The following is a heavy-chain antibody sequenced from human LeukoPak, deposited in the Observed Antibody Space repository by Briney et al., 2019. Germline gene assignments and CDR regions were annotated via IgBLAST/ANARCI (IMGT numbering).Heavy chain of an antibody. D-gene: IGHD6-6*01. CDR2: TYYSGGT. J-gene: IGHJ5*02. Sequence: SETLSLTCTVSGGSISSHYWSWIRQPPGKGLEWIGYTYYSGGTNYNPSLKSRVTISVDTSKNQFSLKLSSVTAADTAVYYCARTSYSSSSVWFDPWGQGTLVTVSS. CDR3: ARTSYSSSSVWFDP. V-gene: IGHV4-59*11. CDR1: GGSISSHY.